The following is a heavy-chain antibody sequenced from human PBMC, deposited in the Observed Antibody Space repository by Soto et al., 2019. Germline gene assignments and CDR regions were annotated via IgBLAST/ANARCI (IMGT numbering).Heavy chain of an antibody. J-gene: IGHJ6*02. V-gene: IGHV1-18*01. CDR2: ISAYNVNT. CDR3: ARDRKLAYYDFWSGYYDYYYGMDV. CDR1: GYTFTSYG. D-gene: IGHD3-3*01. Sequence: ASVKVSCKASGYTFTSYGISWVRQAPGQGLEWMGWISAYNVNTNYAQKLQGRVTMTTDTSTSTAYMELRSLRSDDTAVYYCARDRKLAYYDFWSGYYDYYYGMDVWGQGTTVTVSS.